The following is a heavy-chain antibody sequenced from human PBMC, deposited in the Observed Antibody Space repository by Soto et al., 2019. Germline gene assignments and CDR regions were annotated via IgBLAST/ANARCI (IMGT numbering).Heavy chain of an antibody. D-gene: IGHD3-16*02. Sequence: QVQLVQSGAEVMKPGSSVKVSCKASGGTFSSYAISWVRQAPGQGLEWMGGIIPIFGTANYAQKFQGRVTSAADESTSTADRELSSLRSEDTAVYYCAVRSLEELSYYNWFDPWGQGTLVTDST. J-gene: IGHJ5*02. CDR3: AVRSLEELSYYNWFDP. V-gene: IGHV1-69*01. CDR1: GGTFSSYA. CDR2: IIPIFGTA.